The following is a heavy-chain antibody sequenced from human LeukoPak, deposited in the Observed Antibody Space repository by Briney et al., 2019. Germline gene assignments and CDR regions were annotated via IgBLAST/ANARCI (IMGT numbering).Heavy chain of an antibody. D-gene: IGHD3-22*01. J-gene: IGHJ4*02. CDR3: ARVRGYDTSDFDY. Sequence: GGSLRLFCAASGFTFSSYWMHGVRQAPGKGLVWVSRINSDGSSTSYADSVKGRFTISRDNAKNTLYLQMNSLRGEDTAVYYCARVRGYDTSDFDYWGQGTLVTVSS. CDR1: GFTFSSYW. CDR2: INSDGSST. V-gene: IGHV3-74*01.